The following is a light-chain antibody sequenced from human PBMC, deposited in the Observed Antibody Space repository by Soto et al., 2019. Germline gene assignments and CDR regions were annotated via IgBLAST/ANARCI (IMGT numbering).Light chain of an antibody. CDR3: QQYNNWSGLT. J-gene: IGKJ4*01. Sequence: DIQMTQSPSTLSASVGDRVTITCRASQSSSRWLAWYQQTPGKAPNLLIYDASSLESGVPSRFSGSGSGTEFTLTISSLQPDDFATYYCQQYNNWSGLTFGGGTKVEIK. CDR1: QSSSRW. CDR2: DAS. V-gene: IGKV1-5*01.